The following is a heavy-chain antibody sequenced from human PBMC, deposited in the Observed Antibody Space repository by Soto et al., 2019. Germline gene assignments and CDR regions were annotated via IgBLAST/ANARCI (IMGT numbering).Heavy chain of an antibody. Sequence: QVQLVQSGPEVKKPGASVKVSCKASGYTFTNHGISWVRQAPGQGLEWMGWISANNGNTNYAQQLQGRVTMTTDTSTSTGYRELRSLRSDDTAVYYCARGASGSYYGHFDYWGQGTLVTVSS. CDR3: ARGASGSYYGHFDY. V-gene: IGHV1-18*01. CDR1: GYTFTNHG. J-gene: IGHJ4*02. CDR2: ISANNGNT. D-gene: IGHD1-26*01.